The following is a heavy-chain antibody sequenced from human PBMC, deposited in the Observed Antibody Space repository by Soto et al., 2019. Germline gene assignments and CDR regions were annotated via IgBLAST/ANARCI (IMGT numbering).Heavy chain of an antibody. Sequence: GQSLTISCKGSGYSFTSYWIGWVRQMTGKGLEWMGIIYPGDSDTRYSPSFQGRVTISADKSISTAYLQWSSLKASDTAMYYCARYSGYDLVYYYYYGMDVWGQGTTVTVSS. CDR1: GYSFTSYW. CDR2: IYPGDSDT. CDR3: ARYSGYDLVYYYYYGMDV. D-gene: IGHD5-12*01. V-gene: IGHV5-51*01. J-gene: IGHJ6*02.